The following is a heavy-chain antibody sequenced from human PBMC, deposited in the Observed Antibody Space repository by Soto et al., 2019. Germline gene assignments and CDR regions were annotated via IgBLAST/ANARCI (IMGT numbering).Heavy chain of an antibody. CDR2: INTYNDNT. Sequence: ASVKVSCTASGYTFTNYAINWVRQAPGQRLEWMAWINTYNDNTKYTQKFQGRVTITRDTSASTAYMELSSLTSEDTAVYYCARSFRYSGSYYFDYWGQGTLVTVSS. J-gene: IGHJ4*02. V-gene: IGHV1-3*04. CDR3: ARSFRYSGSYYFDY. D-gene: IGHD1-26*01. CDR1: GYTFTNYA.